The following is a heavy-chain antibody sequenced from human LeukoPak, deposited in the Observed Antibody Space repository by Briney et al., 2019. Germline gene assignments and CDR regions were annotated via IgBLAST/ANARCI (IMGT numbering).Heavy chain of an antibody. J-gene: IGHJ4*02. CDR3: ARPRVGATNFFDY. Sequence: GGSLRLACAASGFTFSSMNWVRQAPGKGLEWVSSISSSSSYIYYADSVKGRFTISRDNAKNSLYLQMNSLRAEDTAVYYCARPRVGATNFFDYWGEAALVTVSS. D-gene: IGHD1-26*01. CDR2: ISSSSSYI. V-gene: IGHV3-21*01. CDR1: GFTFSS.